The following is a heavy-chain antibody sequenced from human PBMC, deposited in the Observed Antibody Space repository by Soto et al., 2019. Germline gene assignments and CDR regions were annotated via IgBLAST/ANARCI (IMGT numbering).Heavy chain of an antibody. J-gene: IGHJ6*02. CDR1: GFTFSSYG. V-gene: IGHV3-33*01. D-gene: IGHD2-15*01. CDR2: IWYDGSNK. Sequence: PGGSLRLSCAASGFTFSSYGMHWVRQAPGKGLEWVAVIWYDGSNKYYADSVKGRFTISRDNSKNTLYLQMNSLRAEDTAVYYCARDYCSGGSCYRAGMDVWGQGTTVTVSS. CDR3: ARDYCSGGSCYRAGMDV.